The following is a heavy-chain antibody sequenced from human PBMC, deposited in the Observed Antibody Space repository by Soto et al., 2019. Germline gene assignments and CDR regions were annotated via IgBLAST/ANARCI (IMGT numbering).Heavy chain of an antibody. CDR3: ARDHGSGFGSSTSSYYYGMDV. J-gene: IGHJ6*02. D-gene: IGHD6-6*01. V-gene: IGHV3-30-3*01. Sequence: GGSLRLSCAASGFTFSSYAMHWVRQAPGKGLEWVAVISYDGSNKYYADSVKGRFTISRDNSKNTLYLQMNSLRAEDTAVYYCARDHGSGFGSSTSSYYYGMDVWGQGTTVTVSS. CDR2: ISYDGSNK. CDR1: GFTFSSYA.